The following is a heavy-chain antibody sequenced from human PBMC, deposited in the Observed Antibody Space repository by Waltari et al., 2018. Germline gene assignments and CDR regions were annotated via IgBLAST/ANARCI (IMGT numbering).Heavy chain of an antibody. CDR2: INPNSGGT. Sequence: QVQLVQSGAEVKKPGASVKVSCKASGYTFTGYYMHWVRQAPGQGLEWMGWINPNSGGTNYAQKFQGRVTMTRDTSISTAYMELSRLRSDDTAVYYCARSDYYDSSGYYLGPRFDYWGQGTLVTVSS. D-gene: IGHD3-22*01. J-gene: IGHJ4*02. CDR3: ARSDYYDSSGYYLGPRFDY. CDR1: GYTFTGYY. V-gene: IGHV1-2*02.